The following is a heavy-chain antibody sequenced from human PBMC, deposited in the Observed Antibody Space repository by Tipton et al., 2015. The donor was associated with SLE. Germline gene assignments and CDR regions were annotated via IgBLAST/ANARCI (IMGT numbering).Heavy chain of an antibody. CDR1: GGSIESHY. CDR2: IGWDSAYI. CDR3: VRVGTPDYYMDV. D-gene: IGHD7-27*01. J-gene: IGHJ6*03. V-gene: IGHV3-9*01. Sequence: SLRLSCTVSGGSIESHYWTWIRQPPGKDLEWVAGIGWDSAYIAYEDSVEGRFTISRDNAKKSLYLQMDSLRPDDTAFYYCVRVGTPDYYMDVWGKGTRVTVSS.